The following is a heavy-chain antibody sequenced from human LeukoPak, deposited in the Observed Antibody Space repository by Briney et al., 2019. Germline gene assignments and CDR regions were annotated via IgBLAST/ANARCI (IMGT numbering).Heavy chain of an antibody. CDR1: GGSFSGYY. D-gene: IGHD6-19*01. CDR2: INHSGST. CDR3: ARPLSIAVAGQFDY. J-gene: IGHJ4*02. V-gene: IGHV4-34*01. Sequence: PSETLSLTCAVYGGSFSGYYWSWIRQPPGKGLEWIGEINHSGSTNYNPSLKSRVTISVDTSKNQFSLKLSSVTAADTAVYYCARPLSIAVAGQFDYWGQGTLVAVSS.